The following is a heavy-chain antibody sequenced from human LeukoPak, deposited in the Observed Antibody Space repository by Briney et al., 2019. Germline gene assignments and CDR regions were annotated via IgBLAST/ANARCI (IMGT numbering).Heavy chain of an antibody. CDR3: ARRAGAYSHPYDY. D-gene: IGHD4/OR15-4a*01. V-gene: IGHV3-53*01. J-gene: IGHJ4*02. CDR1: GFTVSTNS. Sequence: GGSLRLSCTVSGFTVSTNSMSWVRQAPGKGLEWVSFIYSDNTHYSDSVKGRFTISRDNSKNTLYLQVNSLRAEDTAVYYCARRAGAYSHPYDYWGQGTLVTVSS. CDR2: IYSDNT.